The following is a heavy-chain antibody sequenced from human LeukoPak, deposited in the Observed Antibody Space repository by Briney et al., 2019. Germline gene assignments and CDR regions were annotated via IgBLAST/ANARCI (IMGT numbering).Heavy chain of an antibody. D-gene: IGHD3-9*01. J-gene: IGHJ3*02. CDR3: AKDGGAGWYFDWSRIAGAFDI. CDR2: IKQDGSEK. CDR1: GFTFSSYW. Sequence: GGSLRLSCAASGFTFSSYWMSWVRQAPGKGLEWVANIKQDGSEKYYVDSVKGRFTISRDNAKNSLYLQMNSLRAEDTAVYYCAKDGGAGWYFDWSRIAGAFDIWGQGTMVTVSS. V-gene: IGHV3-7*03.